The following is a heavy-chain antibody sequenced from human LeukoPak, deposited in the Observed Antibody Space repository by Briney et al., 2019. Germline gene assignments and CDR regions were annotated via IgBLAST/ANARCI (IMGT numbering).Heavy chain of an antibody. V-gene: IGHV3-21*01. CDR2: TSSSSSYI. CDR1: GFTFSRYS. CDR3: AELGITMIGGV. D-gene: IGHD3-10*02. J-gene: IGHJ6*04. Sequence: GGSLRLSCEASGFTFSRYSLTWVRQAPGKGLEWVSSTSSSSSYIYYADSVKGRFTISRDNAKNSLYLQMNSLRAEDTAVYYCAELGITMIGGVWGKGTTVTISS.